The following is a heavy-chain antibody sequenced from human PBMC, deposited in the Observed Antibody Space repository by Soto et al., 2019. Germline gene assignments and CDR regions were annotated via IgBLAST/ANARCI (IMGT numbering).Heavy chain of an antibody. D-gene: IGHD2-2*01. Sequence: EVQLVESGGGLVQPGRSLRLSCAASLFTFGDYAMHWVRQTPGKGLEWVSCISWDSGNIVYVDSVEGRFTISRDNAKNSLFLQMNSLRPEDTAFYYCTKGYTTSCFAHFDYWGQGALVTVSS. CDR3: TKGYTTSCFAHFDY. CDR1: LFTFGDYA. V-gene: IGHV3-9*01. CDR2: ISWDSGNI. J-gene: IGHJ4*02.